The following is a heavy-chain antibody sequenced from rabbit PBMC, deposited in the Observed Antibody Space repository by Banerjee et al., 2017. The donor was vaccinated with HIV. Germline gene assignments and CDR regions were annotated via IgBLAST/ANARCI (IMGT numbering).Heavy chain of an antibody. V-gene: IGHV1S40*01. D-gene: IGHD6-1*01. Sequence: QSLEESGGGLVQPEGSLTLTCTASGFSFSNNYYMCWVRQAPGKGLEWIACIYAGSSGDTYYASWAKGRFTISKTSSTTVTLQMTSLTAADTATYFCARDRAIAGYIGYGYGLNLWGPGTLVTVS. J-gene: IGHJ4*01. CDR1: GFSFSNNYY. CDR3: ARDRAIAGYIGYGYGLNL. CDR2: IYAGSSGDT.